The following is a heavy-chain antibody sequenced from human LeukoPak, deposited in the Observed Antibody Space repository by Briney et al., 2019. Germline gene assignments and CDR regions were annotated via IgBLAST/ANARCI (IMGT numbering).Heavy chain of an antibody. CDR2: VSIYNRNT. V-gene: IGHV1-18*01. CDR3: ARDLRVVTATPHDAFDI. Sequence: ASVKVSCKTSGYTFSDFDISWVRQAPGQGLEWLGWVSIYNRNTNSAQKFLGRLTMTTDTSTSTAYMELSGLRSDDTAVYYCARDLRVVTATPHDAFDIWGQGTMVTVSS. CDR1: GYTFSDFD. D-gene: IGHD2-21*02. J-gene: IGHJ3*02.